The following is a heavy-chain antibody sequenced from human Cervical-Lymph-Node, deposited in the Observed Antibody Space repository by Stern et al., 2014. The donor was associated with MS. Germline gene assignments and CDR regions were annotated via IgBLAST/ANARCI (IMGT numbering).Heavy chain of an antibody. Sequence: QVQLQESGPGLVKTAQTLSLTCTVSDDSISTAGYYWSWIRQHPGKGLEWLGYIYYGGSTYYNPSLESRVTMSLDTSMSQFSLRLSSVTAADTAVYYCARSQLHFYYNGLDVWGQGTTVTVSS. CDR2: IYYGGST. V-gene: IGHV4-31*03. CDR3: ARSQLHFYYNGLDV. CDR1: DDSISTAGYY. J-gene: IGHJ6*02. D-gene: IGHD2-2*01.